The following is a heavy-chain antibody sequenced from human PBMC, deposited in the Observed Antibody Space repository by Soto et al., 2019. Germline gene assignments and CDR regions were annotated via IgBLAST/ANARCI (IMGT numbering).Heavy chain of an antibody. CDR1: GGTFSSYA. CDR3: VLSSRSSGWLVCDY. Sequence: VKVSCKASGGTFSSYAISWVRQAPGQGLEWMGGIIPIFGTANYAQKFQGRVTITADKSTSTAYMELSSLRSEDTAVYYCVLSSRSSGWLVCDYWGQGTLVTVSS. CDR2: IIPIFGTA. J-gene: IGHJ4*02. D-gene: IGHD6-19*01. V-gene: IGHV1-69*13.